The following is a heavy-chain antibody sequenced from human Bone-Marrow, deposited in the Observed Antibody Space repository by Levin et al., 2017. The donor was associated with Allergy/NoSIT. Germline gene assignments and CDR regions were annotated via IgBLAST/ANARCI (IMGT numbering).Heavy chain of an antibody. J-gene: IGHJ6*02. Sequence: SETLSLTCGVSRGSISSYYWSWIRQPPGKGLEWIGNVNYNGDTDYSPSLKSRVTISVDTSKNQFSLNLTSVTTADTAVYYCTRSPSSNYFYGMDVWGQGTTVIVSS. CDR1: RGSISSYY. CDR3: TRSPSSNYFYGMDV. CDR2: VNYNGDT. D-gene: IGHD5-24*01. V-gene: IGHV4-59*01.